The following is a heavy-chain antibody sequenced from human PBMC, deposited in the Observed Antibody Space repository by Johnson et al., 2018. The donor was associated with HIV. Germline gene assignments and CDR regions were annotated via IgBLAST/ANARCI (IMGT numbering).Heavy chain of an antibody. Sequence: VQLVESGGGLVQPGGSLRLSCAASGFTFSSYWMHWVRQAPGQGLVWVSAISGSGGSTYYADSVKGRFTISRDNSKNTLYLQMNSLRAEDTALYYCAKDTTFSSSHAFDIWGQGTMVTVSS. CDR2: ISGSGGST. CDR3: AKDTTFSSSHAFDI. CDR1: GFTFSSYW. J-gene: IGHJ3*02. V-gene: IGHV3-23*04. D-gene: IGHD6-6*01.